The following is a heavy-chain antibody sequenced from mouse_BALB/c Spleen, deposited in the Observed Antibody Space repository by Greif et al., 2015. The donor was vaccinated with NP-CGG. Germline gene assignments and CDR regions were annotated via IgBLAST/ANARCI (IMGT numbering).Heavy chain of an antibody. CDR1: GDSITSGY. V-gene: IGHV3-8*02. D-gene: IGHD1-1*01. CDR3: ATYGSSYYAMDY. J-gene: IGHJ4*01. CDR2: ISYSGST. Sequence: EVHLVESGPSLVKPSQTLSLTCSVTGDSITSGYWNWIRKFPGNKLEYMGYISYSGSTYYNPSLKSRISITRDTSKNQYYLQLNSVTTEDTATYYCATYGSSYYAMDYWGQGTSVTVSS.